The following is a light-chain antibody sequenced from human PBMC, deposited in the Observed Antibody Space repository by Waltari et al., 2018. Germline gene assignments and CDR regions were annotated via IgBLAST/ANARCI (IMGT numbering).Light chain of an antibody. Sequence: ETVLTQSPGTLSLSPGERATLSCRASQSIGIYLAWYQQKPGQAPRLLMYHASSRATGIPDRFSGSGSGTDFSLTISRLEPEDFAVYYCQKYESLPATFGQGTKVEIK. CDR3: QKYESLPAT. CDR1: QSIGIY. V-gene: IGKV3-20*01. CDR2: HAS. J-gene: IGKJ1*01.